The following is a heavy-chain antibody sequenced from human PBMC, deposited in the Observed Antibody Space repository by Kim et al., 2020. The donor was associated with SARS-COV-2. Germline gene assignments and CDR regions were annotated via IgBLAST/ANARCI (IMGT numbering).Heavy chain of an antibody. CDR2: ISYDGSNK. CDR1: GFTFSSYG. D-gene: IGHD3-10*01. V-gene: IGHV3-30*18. CDR3: AKEAGGNIIYLDY. Sequence: GGSLRLSCAASGFTFSSYGMHWVRQAPGKGLEWVAVISYDGSNKYYADSVKGRFTISRDNSKNTLYLQMNSLRAEDTAVYYCAKEAGGNIIYLDYWGQGTLVTVSS. J-gene: IGHJ4*02.